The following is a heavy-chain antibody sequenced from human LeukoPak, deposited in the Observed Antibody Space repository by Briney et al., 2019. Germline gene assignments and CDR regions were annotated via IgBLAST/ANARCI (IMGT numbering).Heavy chain of an antibody. D-gene: IGHD3-10*01. CDR3: ARGGYGSGPFDY. CDR1: GFTVSSNY. J-gene: IGHJ4*02. CDR2: IYSGGST. Sequence: GGPLRLSCAASGFTVSSNYMSWARQAPGKGLEWVSVIYSGGSTYYAGSEKGRFTISRDKSNNTLYLQMNSLRAEDTAVYYCARGGYGSGPFDYWGQGTLVTVSS. V-gene: IGHV3-66*01.